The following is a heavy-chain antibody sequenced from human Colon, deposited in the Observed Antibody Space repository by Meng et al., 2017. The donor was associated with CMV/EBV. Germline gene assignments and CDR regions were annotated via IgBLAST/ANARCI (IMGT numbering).Heavy chain of an antibody. CDR2: ITTASRYT. Sequence: GGSLRLSCVASGFTFSSFGMNWVRQAPGKGLEWVSSITTASRYTYYADSVRGRFTISRDNANNSVSLQMNNLRAEDTAVYYCARAGLRAAALTLSDYWGQGTLVTVSS. D-gene: IGHD6-13*01. V-gene: IGHV3-21*01. J-gene: IGHJ4*02. CDR1: GFTFSSFG. CDR3: ARAGLRAAALTLSDY.